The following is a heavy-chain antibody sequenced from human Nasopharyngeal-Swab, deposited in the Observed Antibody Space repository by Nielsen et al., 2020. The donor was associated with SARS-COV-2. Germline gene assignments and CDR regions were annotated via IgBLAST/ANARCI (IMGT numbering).Heavy chain of an antibody. CDR2: INQDASEK. J-gene: IGHJ4*01. CDR1: AFPFITHW. V-gene: IGHV3-7*03. D-gene: IGHD2-2*01. CDR3: AREESASCCYSPVDY. Sequence: GGSLSLSCLASAFPFITHWMIWFRQPPGRGLEWVANINQDASEKNYVDSVKGRFTISRDNARNSVYLHMSSLRAEDTAIYYCAREESASCCYSPVDYWGQGALVTVSS.